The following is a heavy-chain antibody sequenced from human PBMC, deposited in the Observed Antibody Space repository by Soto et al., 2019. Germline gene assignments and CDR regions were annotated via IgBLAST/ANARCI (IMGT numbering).Heavy chain of an antibody. CDR2: ISETGSHT. Sequence: LRLSCEASGFTFTDYHMSWIRQAPGRGLEWVALISETGSHTAYAESVKGRFTISRDNARPSVFLQMNSLRSDDTAVYFCARSLRATSPLTFWGQGTPVTVSS. D-gene: IGHD7-27*01. J-gene: IGHJ4*02. CDR1: GFTFTDYH. V-gene: IGHV3-11*06. CDR3: ARSLRATSPLTF.